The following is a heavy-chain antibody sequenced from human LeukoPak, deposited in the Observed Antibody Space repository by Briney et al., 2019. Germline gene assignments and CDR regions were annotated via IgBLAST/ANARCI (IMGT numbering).Heavy chain of an antibody. CDR2: INPSGGST. J-gene: IGHJ4*02. V-gene: IGHV1-46*01. CDR1: GYTFTSYY. D-gene: IGHD3-22*01. Sequence: ASVKVSCKASGYTFTSYYMHWVRQAPGQGLEWMGIINPSGGSTSYAQKFQGRVTMTRDMSTSTVYMELSSLRSEDTAVYYCARDVGVTEFEYWGQGTLVTVSS. CDR3: ARDVGVTEFEY.